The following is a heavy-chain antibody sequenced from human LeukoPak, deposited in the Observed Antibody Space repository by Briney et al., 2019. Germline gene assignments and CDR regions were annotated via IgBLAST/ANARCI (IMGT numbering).Heavy chain of an antibody. V-gene: IGHV1-18*01. CDR3: ARIPSLSKWEPNNNFDY. D-gene: IGHD1-26*01. J-gene: IGHJ4*02. CDR2: ISAYNGNT. CDR1: GYTFTIYG. Sequence: ASVNVSCTASGYTFTIYGISWVRQAPGQGLEWMGWISAYNGNTNYAQKLQGRVTMTTDTSTSTAYMELRSLRSDDTAVYYCARIPSLSKWEPNNNFDYWGQGTLVTVSS.